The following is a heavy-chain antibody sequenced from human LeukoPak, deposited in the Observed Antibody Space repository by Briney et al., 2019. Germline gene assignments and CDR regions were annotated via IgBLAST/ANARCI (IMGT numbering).Heavy chain of an antibody. J-gene: IGHJ4*02. V-gene: IGHV3-23*01. CDR1: GFTFTTYA. CDR2: ISSSGAGT. Sequence: GGSLRLSCAASGFTFTTYAMSWVRQAPGKGLEWVSGISSSGAGTYYADSVKGRFTISRDNSKDTLYLQMNSLRAEDTAVYHCAKGQRGFCTGGSCPQWVDYWGQGTLVTVSS. D-gene: IGHD2-15*01. CDR3: AKGQRGFCTGGSCPQWVDY.